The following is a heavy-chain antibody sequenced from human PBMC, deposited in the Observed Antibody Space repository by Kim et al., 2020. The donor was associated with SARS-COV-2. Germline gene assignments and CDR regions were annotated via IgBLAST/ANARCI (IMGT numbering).Heavy chain of an antibody. J-gene: IGHJ4*02. CDR3: ARVSPARYSFDY. V-gene: IGHV4-31*02. Sequence: YHNPSLKSRVTISVDTSKNQFSLKLSSVTAADTAVYYCARVSPARYSFDYWGQGTLVTVSS. D-gene: IGHD5-18*01.